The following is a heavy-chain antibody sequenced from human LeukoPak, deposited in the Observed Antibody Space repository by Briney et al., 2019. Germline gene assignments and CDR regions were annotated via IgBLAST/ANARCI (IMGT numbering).Heavy chain of an antibody. J-gene: IGHJ6*02. V-gene: IGHV3-30-3*01. D-gene: IGHD4-11*01. CDR2: ISYDGSNK. CDR1: GFTFSSYA. Sequence: PGGSLRLSCAASGFTFSSYAMHWVRQAPGKGLEWVAVISYDGSNKYYADSVKGRFTISRDNSKNTRYLQMNSLRAEDTAVYYCARVDYSNYPYYYYGMDVWGQGTTVTVSS. CDR3: ARVDYSNYPYYYYGMDV.